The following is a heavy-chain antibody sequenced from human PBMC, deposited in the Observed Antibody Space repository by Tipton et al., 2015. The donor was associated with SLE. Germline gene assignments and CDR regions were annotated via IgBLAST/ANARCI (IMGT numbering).Heavy chain of an antibody. D-gene: IGHD3-10*01. CDR3: ARAPLWFGDFSRYYFDY. J-gene: IGHJ4*02. CDR1: GGSVTNGHYY. Sequence: TLSLTCTVSGGSVTNGHYYWSWIRQPPGKGLEWIGEINHSGSTNYNPSLKSRVTILVDTSKNQFSLKLSSVTAADTAVYYCARAPLWFGDFSRYYFDYWGQGTLVTVSS. CDR2: INHSGST. V-gene: IGHV4-30-4*01.